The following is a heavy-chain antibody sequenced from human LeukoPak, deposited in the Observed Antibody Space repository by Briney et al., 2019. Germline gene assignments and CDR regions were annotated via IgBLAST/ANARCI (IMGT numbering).Heavy chain of an antibody. CDR2: INAGNGNT. D-gene: IGHD5-12*01. V-gene: IGHV1-3*01. CDR1: GYTFTSYA. CDR3: ARGTALSGYGPPDY. J-gene: IGHJ4*02. Sequence: ASVKVSCKASGYTFTSYAMHWVRQAPGQRLEWMGWINAGNGNTKYSQKFQGRVTITRDTSASTAYMELSSLRSEDTAVYYCARGTALSGYGPPDYWGQGTLVTVSS.